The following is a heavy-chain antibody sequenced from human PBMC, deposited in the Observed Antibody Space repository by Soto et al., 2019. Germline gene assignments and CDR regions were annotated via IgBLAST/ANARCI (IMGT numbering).Heavy chain of an antibody. D-gene: IGHD3-16*02. Sequence: SETLSLTCAVYGGSFSGYYWSWIRQPPGKGLEWIGEINHSGSTNYNPSLKSRVTISVDTSKNQFSLKLSSVTAADTAVYYCARGDYVWGSYRYYYGMDVWGQGTTVTAP. CDR1: GGSFSGYY. J-gene: IGHJ6*02. CDR3: ARGDYVWGSYRYYYGMDV. CDR2: INHSGST. V-gene: IGHV4-34*01.